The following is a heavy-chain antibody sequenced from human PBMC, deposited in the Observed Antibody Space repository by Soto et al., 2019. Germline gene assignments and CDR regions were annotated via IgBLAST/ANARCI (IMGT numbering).Heavy chain of an antibody. CDR2: IFNSGTT. D-gene: IGHD3-22*01. Sequence: SETLSLTCTVSGGSISRGGYHWSWIRQQPGKGLEWIGYIFNSGTTYYNPSLKSRVTISADTSKNQFSLKLNSVTAADTAVYYCARLGGYYQAFDQLGQGSLVTVSS. V-gene: IGHV4-31*03. CDR1: GGSISRGGYH. J-gene: IGHJ4*02. CDR3: ARLGGYYQAFDQ.